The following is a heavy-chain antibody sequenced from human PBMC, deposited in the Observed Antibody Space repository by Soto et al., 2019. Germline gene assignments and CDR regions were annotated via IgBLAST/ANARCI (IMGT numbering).Heavy chain of an antibody. V-gene: IGHV4-39*01. CDR1: GGSIISSSYY. Sequence: SETLSLTCTVSGGSIISSSYYWGWIRQPPGKGLEWIGSIYYSGSTYYNPSLKSRVTISVDTSKNQFSLKLSSVTAADTAVYYCARSLTTGVTMDVWGQGTTVTVSS. CDR3: ARSLTTGVTMDV. J-gene: IGHJ6*02. CDR2: IYYSGST. D-gene: IGHD4-17*01.